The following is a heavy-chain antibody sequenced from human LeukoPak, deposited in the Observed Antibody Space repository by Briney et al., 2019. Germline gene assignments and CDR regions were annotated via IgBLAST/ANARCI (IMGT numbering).Heavy chain of an antibody. Sequence: PSETLSLTCTVSGYSISSGYYWGWIRQPPGKGLEWIGSIYHSGSTYYNPSLKSRVTISVDTSKNQFSLKLSSVTAADTAVYYCARVLGYNGFCYFDYWGQGTLVTVSS. V-gene: IGHV4-38-2*02. CDR2: IYHSGST. CDR3: ARVLGYNGFCYFDY. D-gene: IGHD5-18*01. J-gene: IGHJ4*02. CDR1: GYSISSGYY.